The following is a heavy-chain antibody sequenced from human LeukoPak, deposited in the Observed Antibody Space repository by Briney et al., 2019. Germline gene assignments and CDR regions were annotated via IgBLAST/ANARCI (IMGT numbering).Heavy chain of an antibody. D-gene: IGHD4-23*01. CDR2: ISMSGSTI. Sequence: PGGSLRLSCAASGFTFSSYEMNWVRQAPGKGLEWVSYISMSGSTIYYADSVKGGFTTSRDNHKNSLYLQMHSLRAEDTAVYYCARDSGTMVVTRDAFDIWGQGTMVTVSS. CDR1: GFTFSSYE. J-gene: IGHJ3*02. CDR3: ARDSGTMVVTRDAFDI. V-gene: IGHV3-48*03.